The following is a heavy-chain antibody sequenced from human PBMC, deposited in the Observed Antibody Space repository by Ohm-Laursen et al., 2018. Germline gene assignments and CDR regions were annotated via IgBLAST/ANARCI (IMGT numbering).Heavy chain of an antibody. CDR1: GFTFDDYA. Sequence: SLRLSCAASGFTFDDYAMHWVRQAPGKGLEWVSGISWNSGNIVYADSVKGRFTISRDNAKNSLYLQMNSLRAEDTALFYCAEDIRGYYGLGAHVDYWGQGTRVTVSA. CDR2: ISWNSGNI. V-gene: IGHV3-9*01. J-gene: IGHJ4*02. CDR3: AEDIRGYYGLGAHVDY. D-gene: IGHD3-10*01.